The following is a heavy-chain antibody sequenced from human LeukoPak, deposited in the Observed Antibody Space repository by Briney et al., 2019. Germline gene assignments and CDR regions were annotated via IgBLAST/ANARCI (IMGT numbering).Heavy chain of an antibody. J-gene: IGHJ6*03. CDR1: GGSFNGFY. CDR3: ARGAANSREYLYYMDV. CDR2: INHSRST. Sequence: SETLSLTCAVYGGSFNGFYWSWIRQPPGKGLEWIGEINHSRSTNLSPSLSSRVTLSVDTSKNQFSLHVTSVTAADTAVYFCARGAANSREYLYYMDVWGKGITVTVSS. V-gene: IGHV4-34*01. D-gene: IGHD4-23*01.